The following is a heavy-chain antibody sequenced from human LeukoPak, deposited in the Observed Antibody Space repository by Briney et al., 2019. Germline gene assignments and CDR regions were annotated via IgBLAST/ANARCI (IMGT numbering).Heavy chain of an antibody. D-gene: IGHD6-19*01. CDR2: IYYTGKN. CDR1: GGSINSHY. J-gene: IGHJ4*02. V-gene: IGHV4-59*08. CDR3: VRRDTGWNYFDY. Sequence: PSETLSLTCPVSGGSINSHYWGWIRQPPGNGLQWIGDIYYTGKNNYNPSLKSRVTISLDTSKDHLSLNLTSVLAADTAIYYCVRRDTGWNYFDYWGQGILVTVSS.